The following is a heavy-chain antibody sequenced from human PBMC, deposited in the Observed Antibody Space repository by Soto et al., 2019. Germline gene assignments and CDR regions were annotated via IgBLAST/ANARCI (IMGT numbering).Heavy chain of an antibody. D-gene: IGHD3-10*01. V-gene: IGHV3-48*02. Sequence: PGGSLRLSCAASGFTFSSYSMNWVRQAPGKGLEWVSYISSSSSTIYYADSVKGRFTISRDNAKNSLYLQMNSLRDEDTAVYYCGGANKYGSGSYYNGPYYYYGMDVWGQGTTVTVS. J-gene: IGHJ6*02. CDR1: GFTFSSYS. CDR2: ISSSSSTI. CDR3: GGANKYGSGSYYNGPYYYYGMDV.